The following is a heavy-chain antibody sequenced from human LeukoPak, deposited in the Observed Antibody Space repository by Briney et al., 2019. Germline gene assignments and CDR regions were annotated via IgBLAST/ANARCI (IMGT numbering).Heavy chain of an antibody. CDR3: AKASPLPTVTGRGPYDY. J-gene: IGHJ4*02. V-gene: IGHV3-66*01. Sequence: GGSLRLSCAASGFTVSSNYMSWVRQAPGKGLEWVSVIYSGGSTYYADSVKGRFTISRDNSKNTLYLQMNSLRAEDTAVYYCAKASPLPTVTGRGPYDYWGQGTLVTVSS. CDR1: GFTVSSNY. D-gene: IGHD4-17*01. CDR2: IYSGGST.